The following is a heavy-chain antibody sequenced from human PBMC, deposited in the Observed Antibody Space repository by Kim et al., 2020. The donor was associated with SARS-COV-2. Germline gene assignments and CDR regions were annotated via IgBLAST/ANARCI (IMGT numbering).Heavy chain of an antibody. Sequence: ASVKVSCKASGYTFTNYAINWVRQAPGQGLEWMGWINTNTGNPTYAQGFTGRFVFSLDTSVSTAYLQISSLMPEHAAVYYCVSRTGDSSVGAFGIWGEGT. V-gene: IGHV7-4-1*02. J-gene: IGHJ3*02. CDR3: VSRTGDSSVGAFGI. CDR1: GYTFTNYA. D-gene: IGHD1-26*01. CDR2: INTNTGNP.